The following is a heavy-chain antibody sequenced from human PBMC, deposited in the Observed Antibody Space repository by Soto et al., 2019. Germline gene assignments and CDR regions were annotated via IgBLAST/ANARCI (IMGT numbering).Heavy chain of an antibody. CDR2: INHSGST. Sequence: PSETLSLTCAVYGGSFSGYYWSWIRQPPGKGLEWIGEINHSGSTNYNPSLNSRVTIAVDTSKNQFSLKLSSVTAADTAVYYCARGSDDYYDSSGYPYYFDYRGQGTLVTVSS. CDR3: ARGSDDYYDSSGYPYYFDY. CDR1: GGSFSGYY. J-gene: IGHJ4*02. D-gene: IGHD3-22*01. V-gene: IGHV4-34*01.